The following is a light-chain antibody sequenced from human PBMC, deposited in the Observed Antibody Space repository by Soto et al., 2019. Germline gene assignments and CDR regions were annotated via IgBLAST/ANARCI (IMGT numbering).Light chain of an antibody. Sequence: EIVLTQSPGTLSLSPGERATLSCRASQSVSSSYLAWYQQKPGQAPRLLIYGASSRATGIPDRFSGSGSGTDFTLTIRRLEPEDCAVYYCQQYGASPYTFGQGTKLETK. J-gene: IGKJ2*01. CDR2: GAS. V-gene: IGKV3-20*01. CDR1: QSVSSSY. CDR3: QQYGASPYT.